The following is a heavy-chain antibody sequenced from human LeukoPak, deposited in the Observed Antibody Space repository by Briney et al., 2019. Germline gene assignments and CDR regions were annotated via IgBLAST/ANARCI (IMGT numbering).Heavy chain of an antibody. CDR3: AKDRAAGSVWLDP. CDR2: VYGNGST. V-gene: IGHV4-59*01. CDR1: GVSIGLYH. D-gene: IGHD3-10*01. J-gene: IGHJ5*02. Sequence: PSETLSLTCTVSGVSIGLYHWTWIRQAPGKGLEWIGDVYGNGSTKYNPSLKSGGITSSNTPKNQFSLKLRSLTAAHSAVYYCAKDRAAGSVWLDPWGQGTLVTVSS.